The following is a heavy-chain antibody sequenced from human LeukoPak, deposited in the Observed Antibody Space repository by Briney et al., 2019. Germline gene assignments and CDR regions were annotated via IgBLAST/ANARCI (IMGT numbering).Heavy chain of an antibody. CDR3: AKNRQTGGYDPGYFDL. J-gene: IGHJ2*01. Sequence: PGGSLRLSCAVSGFTFSSYSMNWVRQAPGKGLEWVSGISWNSGSIGYADSVKGRFTISRDNAKNSLYLQMNSLRAEDTALYYCAKNRQTGGYDPGYFDLWGRGTLVTVSS. V-gene: IGHV3-9*01. D-gene: IGHD5-12*01. CDR1: GFTFSSYS. CDR2: ISWNSGSI.